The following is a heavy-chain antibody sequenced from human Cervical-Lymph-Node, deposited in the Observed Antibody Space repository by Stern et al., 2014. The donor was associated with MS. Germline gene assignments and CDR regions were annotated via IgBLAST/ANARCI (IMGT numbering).Heavy chain of an antibody. CDR1: GGTFTSYV. CDR2: ITPIFDTA. J-gene: IGHJ4*02. Sequence: QVQLGQSGAEVKKPGSSVKVSCKASGGTFTSYVISWVRQASGQGLEWMGWITPIFDTANYAQKFQGKVTITADKSTSTAYMELNRLTFEDTAIYYCARLGGPSSYWGQGTLVTVSS. V-gene: IGHV1-69*06. CDR3: ARLGGPSSY. D-gene: IGHD3-10*01.